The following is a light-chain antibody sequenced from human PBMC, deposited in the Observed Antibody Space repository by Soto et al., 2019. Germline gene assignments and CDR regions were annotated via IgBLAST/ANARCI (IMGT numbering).Light chain of an antibody. V-gene: IGLV2-8*01. CDR1: SSDVGGYNY. CDR3: SSYAGSSNV. J-gene: IGLJ1*01. Sequence: QSVLSQPPSASGSPGQSVAISCTGTSSDVGGYNYVSRYQQHPGKAPKLTIYEVNKRPSGLPDRFSGSKSGNTASLTVSGLQAEDEADYYCSSYAGSSNVFGTGTKVTVL. CDR2: EVN.